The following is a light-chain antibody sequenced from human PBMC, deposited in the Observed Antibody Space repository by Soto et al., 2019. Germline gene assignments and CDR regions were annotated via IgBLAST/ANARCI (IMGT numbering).Light chain of an antibody. J-gene: IGLJ1*01. CDR1: GSDVGAYNY. Sequence: QSALTQPPSASGSHGQSVTISCTGTGSDVGAYNYLSWYQQHPGKAPKLMIYEVSKRPSGVPDRFSGSKSGNTASLTVSGLQAEDEADYYCSSYAGSNNYVFGTGTKVTVL. CDR2: EVS. CDR3: SSYAGSNNYV. V-gene: IGLV2-8*01.